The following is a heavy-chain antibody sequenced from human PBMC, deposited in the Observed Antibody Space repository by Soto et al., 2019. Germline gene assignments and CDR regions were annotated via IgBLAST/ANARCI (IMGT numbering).Heavy chain of an antibody. Sequence: GGSLRLSCAASGFTFSSYAMSWVRQAPGKGLEWVSAISGSGGSTYYADSVKGRFTISRDNSKNTLYLQMNSLRAEDTAVYYCAKELSFSSGWTEFDYWGQGTLVTSPQ. D-gene: IGHD6-19*01. CDR3: AKELSFSSGWTEFDY. V-gene: IGHV3-23*01. CDR2: ISGSGGST. J-gene: IGHJ4*02. CDR1: GFTFSSYA.